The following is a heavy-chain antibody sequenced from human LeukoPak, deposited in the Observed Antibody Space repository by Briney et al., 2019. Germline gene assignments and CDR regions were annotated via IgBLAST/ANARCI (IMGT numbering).Heavy chain of an antibody. CDR3: TRDQH. CDR1: GFIFGTTS. Sequence: AGGSPRLSCAGSGFIFGTTSMSWVRQTPGKGLEWVASINYDGSEKHYVGSVEGRFTISRDSAKKSLFLQMNSLRAEDTAIYYCTRDQHWGQGTLVTVSS. CDR2: INYDGSEK. V-gene: IGHV3-7*01. J-gene: IGHJ1*01.